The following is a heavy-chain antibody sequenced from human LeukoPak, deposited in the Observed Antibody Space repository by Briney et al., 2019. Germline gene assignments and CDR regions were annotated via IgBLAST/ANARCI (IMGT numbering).Heavy chain of an antibody. CDR2: INPNSGGT. D-gene: IGHD5-18*01. V-gene: IGHV1-2*02. CDR1: GYTFTGYY. Sequence: GASVKVSCKSSGYTFTGYYMHWVRQAPGQGLEWMGWINPNSGGTNYAQKFQGRVTMTRDTSISTAYMELSRLRSDDTAVYYCARGRLAMGYYYYGMDVWGQGTTGTVSS. J-gene: IGHJ6*02. CDR3: ARGRLAMGYYYYGMDV.